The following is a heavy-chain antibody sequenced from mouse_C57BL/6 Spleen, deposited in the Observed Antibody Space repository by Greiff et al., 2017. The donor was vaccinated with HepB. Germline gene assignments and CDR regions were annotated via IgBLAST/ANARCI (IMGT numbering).Heavy chain of an antibody. CDR1: GFTFSDYG. CDR3: ARSYYGSRPDY. D-gene: IGHD1-1*01. Sequence: DVMLVESGGGLVKPGGSLKLSCAASGFTFSDYGMHWVRQAPEKGLEWVAYISSGSSTIYYADTVKVRFTISRDNAKNTLFLQMTSLRSEDTAMYYGARSYYGSRPDYWGQGTTLTVSS. CDR2: ISSGSSTI. J-gene: IGHJ2*01. V-gene: IGHV5-17*01.